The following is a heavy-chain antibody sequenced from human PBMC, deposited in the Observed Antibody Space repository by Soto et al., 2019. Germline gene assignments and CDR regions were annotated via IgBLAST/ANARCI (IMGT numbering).Heavy chain of an antibody. CDR3: ARDRIVGATRDPNWFDP. D-gene: IGHD1-26*01. Sequence: GGSLRLSCAASGFTFSSYSMNWVRQAPGKGLEWVSSISSSSSYIYYADSVKGRFTISRDNAKNSLYLQMNSPRAEDTAVYYCARDRIVGATRDPNWFDPWGQGTLVTVSS. V-gene: IGHV3-21*01. CDR2: ISSSSSYI. J-gene: IGHJ5*02. CDR1: GFTFSSYS.